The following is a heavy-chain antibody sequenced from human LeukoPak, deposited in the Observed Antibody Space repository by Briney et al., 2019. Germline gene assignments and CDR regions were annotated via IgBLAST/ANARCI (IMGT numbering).Heavy chain of an antibody. CDR1: GGSISGYY. V-gene: IGHV4-34*01. J-gene: IGHJ4*02. Sequence: SETLSLTCTVSGGSISGYYWSWIRQPPGKGLEWIGEINHSGSTNYNPSLKSRVTISVDTSKNQFSLKLSSVTAADTAVYYCARVDGDADYWGQGTLVTVSS. CDR2: INHSGST. CDR3: ARVDGDADY. D-gene: IGHD4-17*01.